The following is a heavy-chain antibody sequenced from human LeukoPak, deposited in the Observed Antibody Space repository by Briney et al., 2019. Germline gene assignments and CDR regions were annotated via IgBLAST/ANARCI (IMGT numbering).Heavy chain of an antibody. CDR3: ARESAVARGAFDI. CDR1: GYTLTCYY. D-gene: IGHD6-19*01. J-gene: IGHJ3*02. V-gene: IGHV1-2*02. CDR2: INPNSGGT. Sequence: ASVKGSCKACGYTLTCYYMHWVRQATGQGLEWMGWINPNSGGTNYAQKFQGRVTMTRDTSISTAYMELSRLRSDDTAVYYCARESAVARGAFDIWGQGTMVTVSS.